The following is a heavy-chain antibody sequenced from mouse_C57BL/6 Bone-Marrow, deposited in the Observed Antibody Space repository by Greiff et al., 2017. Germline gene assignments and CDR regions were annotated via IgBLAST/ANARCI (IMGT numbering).Heavy chain of an antibody. CDR3: TRQVTTVLATKYFDV. V-gene: IGHV5-9*01. Sequence: EVQLVESGGGLVKPGGSLKLSCAASGFTFSSYTMSWVRQTPGKRLQWVAAISGGGGNTYYPDRVKGRFTISRDNDKNILYLQMSSLRSEDTAWYYCTRQVTTVLATKYFDVWGTGTTVTVSS. J-gene: IGHJ1*03. D-gene: IGHD1-1*01. CDR1: GFTFSSYT. CDR2: ISGGGGNT.